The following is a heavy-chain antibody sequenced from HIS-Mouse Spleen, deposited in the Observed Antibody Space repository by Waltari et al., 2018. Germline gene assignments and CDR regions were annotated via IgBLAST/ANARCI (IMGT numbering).Heavy chain of an antibody. CDR2: IKQDGSEK. CDR1: GFTFSSYC. J-gene: IGHJ4*02. Sequence: EVQLVESGGGLVQPGGSLRLSCAASGFTFSSYCRSWVRKAPGKGLEWVANIKQDGSEKYYVDSVKGRFTISRDNAKNSLYLQMNSLRAEDTAVYYCARRLAPDYWGQGTLVTVSS. CDR3: ARRLAPDY. V-gene: IGHV3-7*01. D-gene: IGHD4-17*01.